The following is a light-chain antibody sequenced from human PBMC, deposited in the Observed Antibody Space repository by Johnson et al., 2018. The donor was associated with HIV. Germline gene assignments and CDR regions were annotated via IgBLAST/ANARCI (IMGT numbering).Light chain of an antibody. V-gene: IGLV1-51*01. J-gene: IGLJ1*01. Sequence: QSVLTQPPSVSAAPGQKVTISCSGSSSNIGNNYVSWYQQLPGTAPKLLIYDNNKRPSGIPDRFSGSKSGTSATLGITGLQTGDEAYYYCATWDNSLSSGGGFGTGTKVTVL. CDR3: ATWDNSLSSGGG. CDR2: DNN. CDR1: SSNIGNNY.